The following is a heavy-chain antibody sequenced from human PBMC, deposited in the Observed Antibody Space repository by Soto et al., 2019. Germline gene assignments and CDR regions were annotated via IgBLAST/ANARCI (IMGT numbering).Heavy chain of an antibody. D-gene: IGHD2-8*02. Sequence: SETLSLTCAVSGGSFSGYYWSWIRQPPGKGLEWIGEVSHFGSTNYSPSLKSRVTISVDTSKDQFSLKLTSVTAADTAVYYCARGRLKYCTGSACKVSEYFQHWGQGALVTVSS. CDR3: ARGRLKYCTGSACKVSEYFQH. CDR1: GGSFSGYY. V-gene: IGHV4-34*01. CDR2: VSHFGST. J-gene: IGHJ1*01.